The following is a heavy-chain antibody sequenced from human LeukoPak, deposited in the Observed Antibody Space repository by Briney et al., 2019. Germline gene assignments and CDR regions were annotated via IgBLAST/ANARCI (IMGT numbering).Heavy chain of an antibody. CDR3: ARSYYDSLRAFDI. V-gene: IGHV4-30-4*01. Sequence: PAQTLSLTCTVSGGSISSGDYYWSWIRQPPGKGLESIGYIYYSGSTYYNPSLKSRVTISVDTSKNQFCLKLSSVTAADTAVYYCARSYYDSLRAFDIWGQGTMVTVSS. D-gene: IGHD3-22*01. CDR1: GGSISSGDYY. J-gene: IGHJ3*02. CDR2: IYYSGST.